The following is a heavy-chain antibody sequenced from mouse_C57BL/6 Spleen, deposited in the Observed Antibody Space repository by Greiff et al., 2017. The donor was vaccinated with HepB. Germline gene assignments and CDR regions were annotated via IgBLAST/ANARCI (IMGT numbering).Heavy chain of an antibody. CDR3: ARQYSSGFAWFAY. D-gene: IGHD3-2*02. CDR2: ISSGGSYT. J-gene: IGHJ3*01. CDR1: GFTFSSYG. V-gene: IGHV5-6*01. Sequence: EVQGVESGGDLVKPGGSLKLSCAASGFTFSSYGMSWVRQTPDKRLEWVATISSGGSYTYYPDSVKGRFTISRDNAKNTLYLQMSSLKSGDTAMYSCARQYSSGFAWFAYWGQGTLVTVSA.